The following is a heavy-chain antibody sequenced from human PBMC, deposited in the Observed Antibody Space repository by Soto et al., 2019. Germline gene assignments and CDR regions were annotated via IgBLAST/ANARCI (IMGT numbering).Heavy chain of an antibody. D-gene: IGHD4-17*01. CDR1: GESTDGANYN. Sequence: QVQLQESVLGLVRPSQTLSLTCRFAGESTDGANYNWTWIRQTPGRVLEWIGNVDFSGSANTAYNTYLKSSVPISVDTSENHFSLEMTSMIAEDTAGYFCARAPVPTLWFNSWGQGIHVHVSS. CDR3: ARAPVPTLWFNS. V-gene: IGHV4-30-4*01. CDR2: VDFSGSANT. J-gene: IGHJ5*01.